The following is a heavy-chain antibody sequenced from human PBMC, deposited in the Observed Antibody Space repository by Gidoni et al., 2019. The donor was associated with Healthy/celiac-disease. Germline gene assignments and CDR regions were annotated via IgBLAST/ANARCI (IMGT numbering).Heavy chain of an antibody. V-gene: IGHV3-21*01. CDR2: ISSSSSYI. Sequence: EVQLVESGGGLVKPGGSLRLSCAASGLTFSSYSMKWVSQAPGKGLEWVSSISSSSSYIYYAASVKVRFTISRDNAKNSLYLQRNSLRAEDTAVYYCARENNWNYGDYWGQGTLVTVSS. J-gene: IGHJ4*02. D-gene: IGHD1-7*01. CDR1: GLTFSSYS. CDR3: ARENNWNYGDY.